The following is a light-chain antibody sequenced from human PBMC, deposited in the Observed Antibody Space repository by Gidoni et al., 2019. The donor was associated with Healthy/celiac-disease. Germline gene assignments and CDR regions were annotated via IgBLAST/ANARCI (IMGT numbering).Light chain of an antibody. CDR1: QSVSSQ. J-gene: IGKJ1*01. Sequence: EIVLTTSPGTLSLSPGERAALSCRASQSVSSQLAWYQQKPGQAPRPLMYAASNRATGIPDKFSGSGSGTDFTLTISRLEPEDFAVYYCQQYLSFWTFGQGTKVEIK. V-gene: IGKV3-20*01. CDR2: AAS. CDR3: QQYLSFWT.